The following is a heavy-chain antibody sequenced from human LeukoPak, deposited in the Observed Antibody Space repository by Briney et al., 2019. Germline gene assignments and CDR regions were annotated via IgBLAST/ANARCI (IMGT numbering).Heavy chain of an antibody. CDR1: GGTFSSYA. V-gene: IGHV1-69*05. CDR2: IIPIFGTA. CDR3: ARGSATVLYYYYYMDV. D-gene: IGHD2-21*02. Sequence: SVKVSCKASGGTFSSYAISWVRQAPGQGLEWMGGIIPIFGTANYAQKFQGRVTITTDESTSTAYMELSRLRSEDTAVYYCARGSATVLYYYYYMDVWGKGTTVTVSS. J-gene: IGHJ6*03.